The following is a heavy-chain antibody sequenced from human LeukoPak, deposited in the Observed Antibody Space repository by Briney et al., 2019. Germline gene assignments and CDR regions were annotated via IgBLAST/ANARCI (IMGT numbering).Heavy chain of an antibody. V-gene: IGHV4-38-2*02. CDR3: AREDCSTTRCFNFDY. D-gene: IGHD2-2*01. J-gene: IGHJ4*02. Sequence: PSETLSLTCTVSGYSISSGYYWGWIRQPPGKGLEWIGSIYHSGSTYYNPSLKSRVTISVDTSKNQFSLKLSSVTAADTAVYYCAREDCSTTRCFNFDYWGQGILVTVSS. CDR2: IYHSGST. CDR1: GYSISSGYY.